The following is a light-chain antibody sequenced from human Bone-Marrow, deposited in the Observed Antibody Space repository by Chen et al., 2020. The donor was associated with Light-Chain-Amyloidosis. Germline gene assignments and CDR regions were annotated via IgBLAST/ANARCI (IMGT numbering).Light chain of an antibody. J-gene: IGLJ1*01. CDR1: SSDVGGDNH. CDR3: SSYTITNTLV. Sequence: QSALTPPASVSGSPGQSLPIPCTGTSSDVGGDNHVSWYQQHPDKAPKLMIYEVTNRPSWVPDRFSGSKSDNTASLTISGLQTEDEADYFCSSYTITNTLVFGSGTRVTVL. CDR2: EVT. V-gene: IGLV2-14*01.